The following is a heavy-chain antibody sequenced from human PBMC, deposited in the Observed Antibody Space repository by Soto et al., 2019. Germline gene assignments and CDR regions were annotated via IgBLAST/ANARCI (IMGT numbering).Heavy chain of an antibody. D-gene: IGHD6-13*01. CDR1: GGSISSSSYY. CDR3: ARHSRSIAAAGDRDYYYYGMDV. J-gene: IGHJ6*02. CDR2: IYYSGST. Sequence: SETLSLTCTVSGGSISSSSYYWGWIRQPPGKGLEWIGSIYYSGSTYYNPSLKSRVTISVDTSKNQFSLKLSSVTAADTAVYYCARHSRSIAAAGDRDYYYYGMDVWGQGTTVTVSS. V-gene: IGHV4-39*01.